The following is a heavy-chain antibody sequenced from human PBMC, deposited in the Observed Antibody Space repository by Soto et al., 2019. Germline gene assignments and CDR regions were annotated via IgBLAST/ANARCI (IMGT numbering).Heavy chain of an antibody. V-gene: IGHV3-23*01. CDR3: ANDQYRFGELLASDY. CDR1: GFTFSSYA. J-gene: IGHJ4*02. D-gene: IGHD3-10*01. Sequence: EVQLLESGGGLVQPGGSLRLSCAASGFTFSSYAMSWVRQAPGKGLEWVSAISGSGGSKYYADSVKGRFTISRDNYKNTLYLQMNSLRAEDTVVYYCANDQYRFGELLASDYWGQGTLVTVSS. CDR2: ISGSGGSK.